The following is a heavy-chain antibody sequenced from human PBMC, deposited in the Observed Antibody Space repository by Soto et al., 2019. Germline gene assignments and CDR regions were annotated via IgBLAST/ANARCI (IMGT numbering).Heavy chain of an antibody. CDR3: ARRRLNGVRPYYDSSGYWVRPAYYFDY. D-gene: IGHD3-22*01. CDR2: INHSGST. Sequence: PSETLSLTCAVYGGSFSGYYWSWIRQPPGKGLEWIGEINHSGSTNYNPSLKSRVTISVDTSKNQFSLKLSSVTAADTAVYYCARRRLNGVRPYYDSSGYWVRPAYYFDYWGQGTLVTVSS. J-gene: IGHJ4*02. V-gene: IGHV4-34*01. CDR1: GGSFSGYY.